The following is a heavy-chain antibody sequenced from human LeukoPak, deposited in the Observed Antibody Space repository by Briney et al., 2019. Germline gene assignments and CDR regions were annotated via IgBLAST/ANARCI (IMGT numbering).Heavy chain of an antibody. Sequence: SVKVSCKASGGTFSSYAISWVRQAPGQGLEWMGRIIPILGIANYAQKFQGRVTITADKSTSTAYMELSSLRSEDTAVYYCASMYSSSWGTDYWGQGTLVTVSS. D-gene: IGHD6-13*01. J-gene: IGHJ4*02. CDR3: ASMYSSSWGTDY. CDR1: GGTFSSYA. V-gene: IGHV1-69*04. CDR2: IIPILGIA.